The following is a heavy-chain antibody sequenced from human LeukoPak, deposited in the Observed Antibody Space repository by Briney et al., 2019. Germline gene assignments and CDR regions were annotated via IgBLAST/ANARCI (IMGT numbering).Heavy chain of an antibody. CDR2: ISGSDGTT. Sequence: GGSLRLSCAASGFTFVNYVMTWVRQAPGKGLEWVSSISGSDGTTFYADSVKGRFTISRDNSKNTLYLQMNSLRSEDTAVYFCAKRRGYCSGGSCSIIGLDYWGQGTLVTVSS. V-gene: IGHV3-23*01. D-gene: IGHD2-15*01. J-gene: IGHJ4*02. CDR1: GFTFVNYV. CDR3: AKRRGYCSGGSCSIIGLDY.